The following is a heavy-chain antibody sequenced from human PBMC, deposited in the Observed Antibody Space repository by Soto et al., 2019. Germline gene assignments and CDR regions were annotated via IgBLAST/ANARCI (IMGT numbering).Heavy chain of an antibody. CDR1: GYSFTSYW. CDR3: ARLIYFGVVSSYYGMDV. D-gene: IGHD3-3*01. CDR2: IDPSDSYT. Sequence: GESLKISCKGSGYSFTSYWISWVRQMPGKGLEWMGRIDPSDSYTNYSPSFQGHVTISADKSISTEYLQWSSLKASDTAMYYCARLIYFGVVSSYYGMDVWGQGTKVTVSS. J-gene: IGHJ6*02. V-gene: IGHV5-10-1*01.